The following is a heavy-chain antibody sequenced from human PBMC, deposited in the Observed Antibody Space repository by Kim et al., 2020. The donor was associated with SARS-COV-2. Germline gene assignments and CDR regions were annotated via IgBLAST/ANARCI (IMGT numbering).Heavy chain of an antibody. D-gene: IGHD6-13*01. J-gene: IGHJ3*02. CDR2: INAGNGNT. CDR1: GYTFTSYA. CDR3: ARDQDGSSWYASLDAFDI. Sequence: ASVKVSCKASGYTFTSYAMHWVRQAPGQRLEWMGWINAGNGNTKYSQKFQGRVTITRDTSASTAYMELSSLRSEDTAVYYCARDQDGSSWYASLDAFDIWGQGTMVTVSS. V-gene: IGHV1-3*01.